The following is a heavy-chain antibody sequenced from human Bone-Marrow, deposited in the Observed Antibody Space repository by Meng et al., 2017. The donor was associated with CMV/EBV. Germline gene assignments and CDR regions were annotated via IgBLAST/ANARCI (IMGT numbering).Heavy chain of an antibody. CDR3: SQHTRVATN. D-gene: IGHD5-12*01. V-gene: IGHV3-11*04. CDR1: GITFSDFY. CDR2: ISGSGNDI. Sequence: WGSLRLSCAASGITFSDFYMTWFRQAPGKGPESLSYISGSGNDIIYADSVRCRFTVSRDNAGRSLYLQLNSLRVEDTAVYYCSQHTRVATNWGPGTTVTVSS. J-gene: IGHJ4*02.